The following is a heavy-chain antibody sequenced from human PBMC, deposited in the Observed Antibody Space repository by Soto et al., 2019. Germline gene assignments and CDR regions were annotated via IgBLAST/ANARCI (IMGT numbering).Heavy chain of an antibody. CDR2: ISSSSSYI. V-gene: IGHV3-21*01. CDR1: GFTFSSYS. J-gene: IGHJ5*02. CDR3: AGDCSGGSCYGSHFPLFDP. D-gene: IGHD2-15*01. Sequence: GGSLRLSCAASGFTFSSYSMNWVRQAPGKGLEWVSSISSSSSYIYYADSEKGRFTISRDNAKNSLYLQMNSLRAEDTAVYYCAGDCSGGSCYGSHFPLFDPWGQGTLVTVSS.